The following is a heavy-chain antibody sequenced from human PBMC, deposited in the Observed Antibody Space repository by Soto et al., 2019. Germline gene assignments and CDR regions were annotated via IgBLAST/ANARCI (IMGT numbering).Heavy chain of an antibody. CDR2: INHSGST. Sequence: SETLSLTCAVYGGSFSGYYWSWIRQPPGKGLEWIGEINHSGSTNYNPSLKSRVTISVDTSKNQFSLKLSSVTAADTAVYYCARGPYSSSWNQNAPGGRELDYWGQGTLVTVSS. CDR1: GGSFSGYY. V-gene: IGHV4-34*01. D-gene: IGHD6-13*01. CDR3: ARGPYSSSWNQNAPGGRELDY. J-gene: IGHJ4*02.